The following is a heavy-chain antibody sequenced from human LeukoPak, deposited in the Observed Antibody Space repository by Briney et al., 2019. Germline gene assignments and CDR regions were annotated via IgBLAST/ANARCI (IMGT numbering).Heavy chain of an antibody. J-gene: IGHJ5*02. CDR1: GGSISGTNYY. V-gene: IGHV4-39*01. D-gene: IGHD3-16*02. Sequence: SETLSLTCTVSGGSISGTNYYWAWIRQPPGKGLEWIGSSDYSGSAVYNPSLNSRLTISLDTSKNQVSLKVPSVTAADTSVYYCARRTYSYGFRFDPWGQGTLVIVSS. CDR3: ARRTYSYGFRFDP. CDR2: SDYSGSA.